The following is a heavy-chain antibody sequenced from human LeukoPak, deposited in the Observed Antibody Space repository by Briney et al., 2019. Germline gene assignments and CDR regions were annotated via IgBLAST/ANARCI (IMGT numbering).Heavy chain of an antibody. V-gene: IGHV3-48*04. CDR1: GFTFSTYS. CDR3: ASHSFPQSSSWYVDY. D-gene: IGHD6-13*01. J-gene: IGHJ4*02. CDR2: ISSSSSTI. Sequence: GGSLRLSCAASGFTFSTYSMNWVRQAPGKGLEWVSYISSSSSTIYYADSVKGRFTISRDNAKNSLYLQMNSLRAEDTAVYCCASHSFPQSSSWYVDYWGQGTLVTVSS.